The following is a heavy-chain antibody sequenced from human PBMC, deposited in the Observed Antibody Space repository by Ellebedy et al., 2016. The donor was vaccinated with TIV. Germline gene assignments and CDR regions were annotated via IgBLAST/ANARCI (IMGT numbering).Heavy chain of an antibody. J-gene: IGHJ4*02. D-gene: IGHD3-3*01. CDR3: AKGGRSGPLDY. Sequence: GESLKISXAASGFTFSSYAMSWVRQAPGKGLEWVSAISGSGGYTYYADSVKGRFTISRDNSKNTLYLQMNSLRAEDTAVYYCAKGGRSGPLDYWGQGTLVTVSS. CDR1: GFTFSSYA. CDR2: ISGSGGYT. V-gene: IGHV3-23*01.